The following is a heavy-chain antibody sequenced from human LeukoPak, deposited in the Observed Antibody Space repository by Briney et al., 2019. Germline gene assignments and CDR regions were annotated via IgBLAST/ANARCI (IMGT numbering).Heavy chain of an antibody. J-gene: IGHJ6*03. Sequence: ASVKVSCKASGYTFTGYYMHWVRQAPGQGLEWMGWINPNSGGTNYAQKFQGRVTMTRDTSISTAYMELSRLRSDDTAAYYCARDKGYYYDSSGYFLEYYYYMDVWGKGTTVTVSS. CDR1: GYTFTGYY. V-gene: IGHV1-2*02. CDR3: ARDKGYYYDSSGYFLEYYYYMDV. CDR2: INPNSGGT. D-gene: IGHD3-22*01.